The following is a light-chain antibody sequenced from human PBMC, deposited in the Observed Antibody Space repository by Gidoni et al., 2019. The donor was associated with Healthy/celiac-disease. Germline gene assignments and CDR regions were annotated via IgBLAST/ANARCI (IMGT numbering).Light chain of an antibody. Sequence: QSALTQPASVSGSPGQSITISCTGTSSDVGVYNYVSWYQQHPGKAHKRMIYEVTNRTSGVSNRFSGSKSGNTDSLTISGLQSEDEADYYVSSYTSSSTLGVFGGGTKRTVL. CDR2: EVT. J-gene: IGLJ3*02. V-gene: IGLV2-14*01. CDR3: SSYTSSSTLGV. CDR1: SSDVGVYNY.